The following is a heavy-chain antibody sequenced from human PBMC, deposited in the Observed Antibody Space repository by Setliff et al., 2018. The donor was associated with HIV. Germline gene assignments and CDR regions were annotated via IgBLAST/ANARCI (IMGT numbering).Heavy chain of an antibody. CDR2: IFRSGTT. V-gene: IGHV4-4*07. CDR1: GGSFGDYH. J-gene: IGHJ5*02. D-gene: IGHD3-10*01. Sequence: SETLSLTCTLSGGSFGDYHWSWIRQPAGRGLEWIGRIFRSGTTDYKFSLKSRVTISIDTSRNQFSLRLTPVTAEDTAVYYCARDRHYSGLGSYGPWGPGTLVTSPQ. CDR3: ARDRHYSGLGSYGP.